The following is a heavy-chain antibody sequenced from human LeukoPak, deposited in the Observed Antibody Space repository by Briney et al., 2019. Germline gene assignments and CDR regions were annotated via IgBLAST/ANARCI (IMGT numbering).Heavy chain of an antibody. Sequence: ASVKVSCKASGGTFSSYAISWLRQAPGQGLEWMGGIIPIFGTANYAQKFQGRVTITADESTSTAYMELSSLRSEDTAVYYCARADSSGYYLENWFDPWGQGTLVTVSS. V-gene: IGHV1-69*13. D-gene: IGHD3-22*01. CDR2: IIPIFGTA. CDR1: GGTFSSYA. J-gene: IGHJ5*02. CDR3: ARADSSGYYLENWFDP.